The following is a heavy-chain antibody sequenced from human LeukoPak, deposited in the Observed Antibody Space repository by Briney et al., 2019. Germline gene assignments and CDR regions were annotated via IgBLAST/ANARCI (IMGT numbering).Heavy chain of an antibody. CDR1: GFTFREYT. V-gene: IGHV3-21*01. CDR3: AKTEPQNYYGSGSYPHF. CDR2: ISKNSTYI. J-gene: IGHJ4*02. D-gene: IGHD3-10*01. Sequence: GGSLRLSCVASGFTFREYTMNWVRQAPGKGLEWVSAISKNSTYIKYADSVKGRFTISRDNAKNSLYLQMNSLRAEDTAVYYCAKTEPQNYYGSGSYPHFWGQGTLVTVSS.